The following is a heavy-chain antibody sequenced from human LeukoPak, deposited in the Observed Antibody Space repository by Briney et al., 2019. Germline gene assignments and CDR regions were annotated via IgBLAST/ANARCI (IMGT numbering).Heavy chain of an antibody. Sequence: SETLSLTCGVYGGSFSGYYWSWIRQPPGKGLEWIGEINHSGSTNYNPSLKSRVTISVDTSKNQFSLKLSSVTAADTAVYYCARDASYDYVWGSYRALFDYWGQGTLVTVSS. CDR1: GGSFSGYY. J-gene: IGHJ4*02. CDR3: ARDASYDYVWGSYRALFDY. V-gene: IGHV4-34*01. CDR2: INHSGST. D-gene: IGHD3-16*02.